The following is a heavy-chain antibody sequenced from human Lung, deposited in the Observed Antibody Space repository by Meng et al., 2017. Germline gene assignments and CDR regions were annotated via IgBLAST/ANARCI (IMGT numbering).Heavy chain of an antibody. Sequence: LVEFGGGLVQPGGSLILSWSVSGFTFSNSAMSWVRQAPGKGLEWVSGISIIGHNTYYADSVKGRFTISRDNSRNTLYLQMNSLRAEDTAIYYCAKEEVPNDYWGQGTLVTVSS. D-gene: IGHD1-1*01. CDR1: GFTFSNSA. CDR2: ISIIGHNT. CDR3: AKEEVPNDY. J-gene: IGHJ4*02. V-gene: IGHV3-23*04.